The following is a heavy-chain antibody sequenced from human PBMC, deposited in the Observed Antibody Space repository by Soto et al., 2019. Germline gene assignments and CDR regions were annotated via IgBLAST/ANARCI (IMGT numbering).Heavy chain of an antibody. CDR2: ISPYDGSK. V-gene: IGHV1-46*01. CDR3: ARGDGRGSTGFYYSYGMDV. J-gene: IGHJ6*02. Sequence: QVQLGQSGAEVKKPGASVKVSCKASGFTVTNYFFHWVRQAPRQGLEWMGIISPYDGSKNYLQSLQSRGTMTSDTSTSTVYMELRSLRSEDTAVYFCARGDGRGSTGFYYSYGMDVWGHGTTITVSS. D-gene: IGHD1-26*01. CDR1: GFTVTNYF.